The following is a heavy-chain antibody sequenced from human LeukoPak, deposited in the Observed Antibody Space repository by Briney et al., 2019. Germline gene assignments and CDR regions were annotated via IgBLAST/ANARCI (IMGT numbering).Heavy chain of an antibody. J-gene: IGHJ3*02. CDR2: INHSGST. CDR3: ARGSEDNWNDLLWAFDI. D-gene: IGHD1-20*01. V-gene: IGHV4-34*01. CDR1: GGSFSGYY. Sequence: SEALSLTCAVYGGSFSGYYWSWIRQPPGKGLEWIGEINHSGSTNYNPSLKSRVTISVDTSKNQFSLKLSSVTAADTAVYYCARGSEDNWNDLLWAFDIWGQGTRVTVSS.